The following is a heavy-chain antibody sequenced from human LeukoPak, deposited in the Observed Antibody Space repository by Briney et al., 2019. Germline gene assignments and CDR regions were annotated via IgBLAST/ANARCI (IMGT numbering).Heavy chain of an antibody. CDR3: ARHPSVAYGGNSGWFDP. V-gene: IGHV4-59*08. D-gene: IGHD4-23*01. Sequence: PSATLSLTCTVSGGSISSYYWSWIRQPPGKGLEWIGYIYYSGSTNYNPSLKSRVTISVDTSKNQFSLKLSSVTAADTAVYYCARHPSVAYGGNSGWFDPWGQGTLVTVSS. J-gene: IGHJ5*02. CDR1: GGSISSYY. CDR2: IYYSGST.